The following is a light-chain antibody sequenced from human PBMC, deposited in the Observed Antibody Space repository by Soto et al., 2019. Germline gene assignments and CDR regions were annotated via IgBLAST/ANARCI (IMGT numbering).Light chain of an antibody. V-gene: IGLV2-23*01. Sequence: QSALTQPASVSGSPGQSITNSCTGTSSDVGSYNLVSWYQQHPGNAPKLMIYEGSKRPSGVSNRFFGSKSGNTASLTISGLQAEDEADYYCCSFARGSTLVFGGGTKLTVL. CDR1: SSDVGSYNL. CDR3: CSFARGSTLV. CDR2: EGS. J-gene: IGLJ3*02.